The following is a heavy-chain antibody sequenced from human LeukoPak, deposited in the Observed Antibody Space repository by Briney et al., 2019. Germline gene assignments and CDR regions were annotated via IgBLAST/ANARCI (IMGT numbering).Heavy chain of an antibody. Sequence: SVKVSCKGSVCTFSSYAISWVRQAPAQGLEWMGMIIPILGMSNNAKKFQGRVTITADKTTRTAYMALINLVSEVTTVVYCAGPYGTGSFFGFDYWGQGTLVTVSS. V-gene: IGHV1-69*04. J-gene: IGHJ4*02. CDR2: IIPILGMS. D-gene: IGHD3-10*01. CDR1: VCTFSSYA. CDR3: AGPYGTGSFFGFDY.